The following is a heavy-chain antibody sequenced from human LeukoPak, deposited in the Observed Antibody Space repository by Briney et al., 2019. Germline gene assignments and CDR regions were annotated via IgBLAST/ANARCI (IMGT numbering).Heavy chain of an antibody. CDR3: ARGLKPYCSNGVCYTGDY. CDR1: GGSLSGYY. CDR2: INPSGST. V-gene: IGHV4-34*01. D-gene: IGHD2-8*01. Sequence: SDALSLTCAVYGGSLSGYYWNWIRHPPGKGLEWIGEINPSGSTNCNPSLKSRVTMSLDTSKNQFSLKLNSVTAADTAVYYCARGLKPYCSNGVCYTGDYWGQGTLVTVSS. J-gene: IGHJ4*02.